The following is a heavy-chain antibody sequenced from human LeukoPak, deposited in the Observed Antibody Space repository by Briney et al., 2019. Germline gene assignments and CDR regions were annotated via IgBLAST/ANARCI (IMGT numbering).Heavy chain of an antibody. V-gene: IGHV4-39*01. Sequence: SETLSLTCTVAGGSISSSSYYWVWIRQPPAKGLEWIRSIYYSGSTYYNPSLKSRVTISVDTSKNQFSLKLSSVTAADTAVYYCARGANLGTVTCFDYWRQGNLVTVSS. J-gene: IGHJ4*02. CDR2: IYYSGST. CDR3: ARGANLGTVTCFDY. D-gene: IGHD4-17*01. CDR1: GGSISSSSYY.